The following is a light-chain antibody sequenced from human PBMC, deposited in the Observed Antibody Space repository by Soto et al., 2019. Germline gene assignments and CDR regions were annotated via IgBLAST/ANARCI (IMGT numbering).Light chain of an antibody. J-gene: IGKJ4*01. CDR2: GAS. CDR1: QGISSY. V-gene: IGKV3-20*01. CDR3: RQYGRSLEFA. Sequence: TQSPSSLSASTGYRVTITCRASQGISSYLVWYQQKPGQAPRLLIYGASTRATGIPDRFSGSGSGTDFTLTISRLDPEDFAVYYCRQYGRSLEFAVGGGTKVDIK.